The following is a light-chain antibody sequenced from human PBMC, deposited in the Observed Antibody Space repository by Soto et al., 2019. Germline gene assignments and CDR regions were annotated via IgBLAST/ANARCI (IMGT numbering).Light chain of an antibody. CDR2: GAT. CDR3: EQDSSWPLT. V-gene: IGKV3-15*01. CDR1: QDIRSS. Sequence: VMTQSPAALSVSPGERVRVSCWASQDIRSSLAWYQQKPGQAARLLIYGATIRATGVPATFSGSGSETEFTLSINSLQYEHIGVYYCEQDSSWPLTFGGGTKVDIK. J-gene: IGKJ4*02.